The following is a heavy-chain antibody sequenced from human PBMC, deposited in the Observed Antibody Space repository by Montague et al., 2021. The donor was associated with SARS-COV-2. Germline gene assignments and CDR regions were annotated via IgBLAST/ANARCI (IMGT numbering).Heavy chain of an antibody. CDR2: VYYRGNT. J-gene: IGHJ4*02. CDR1: GGSISSDY. Sequence: SETLSLTCTVSGGSISSDYWTWIRQPPGKGLEWIGFVYYRGNTYYNPSLRGRVTISVDTSSNHFSLTLSSVTAADTAIYCCARHYDHSSRVDSWGQGTLVTVSS. D-gene: IGHD3-16*01. V-gene: IGHV4-59*08. CDR3: ARHYDHSSRVDS.